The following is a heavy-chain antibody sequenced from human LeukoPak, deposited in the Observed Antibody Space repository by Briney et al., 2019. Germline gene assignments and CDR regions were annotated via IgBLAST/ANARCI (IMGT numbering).Heavy chain of an antibody. CDR2: INHSGST. J-gene: IGHJ4*02. D-gene: IGHD2-2*01. CDR1: GGSFSGYY. CDR3: ARRAAYCSSTSCYFDY. V-gene: IGHV4-34*01. Sequence: SETLSLTCAVYGGSFSGYYWSWIRQPPGKGLEWIGEINHSGSTNYNPSLKSRVTISVDTSKNQFSLKLSSVTAADTAVYYCARRAAYCSSTSCYFDYWGQGTLITVSS.